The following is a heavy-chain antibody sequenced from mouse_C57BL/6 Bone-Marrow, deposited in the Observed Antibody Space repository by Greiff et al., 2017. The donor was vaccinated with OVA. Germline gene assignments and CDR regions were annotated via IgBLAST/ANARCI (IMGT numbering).Heavy chain of an antibody. J-gene: IGHJ3*01. V-gene: IGHV1-85*01. CDR3: ARSGDYYGSTTWFAY. CDR2: IYPRDGST. Sequence: QVQLKESGPELVKPGASVKLSCKASGYTFTSYDINWVKQRPGQGLEWIGWIYPRDGSTNYNEKFKGKATLTVDTSSSTAYMVLHSLTSEDSAVFYCARSGDYYGSTTWFAYWGQGTLVTVSA. CDR1: GYTFTSYD. D-gene: IGHD1-1*01.